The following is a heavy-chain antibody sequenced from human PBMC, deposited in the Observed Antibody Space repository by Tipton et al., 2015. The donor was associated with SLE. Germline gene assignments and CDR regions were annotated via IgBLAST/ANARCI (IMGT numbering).Heavy chain of an antibody. V-gene: IGHV4-39*07. J-gene: IGHJ5*01. D-gene: IGHD2-2*02. CDR1: GGSISSSSYY. CDR2: IYYSGST. Sequence: TLSLTCTVSGGSISSSSYYWGWIRQPPGKGLEWIGSIYYSGSTYYNASLKSRVTTSVDTSKNQFSLKLSSVTAADTAVYYCAREGCSSTSCYTGGWFGSWGQGTLVTVSS. CDR3: AREGCSSTSCYTGGWFGS.